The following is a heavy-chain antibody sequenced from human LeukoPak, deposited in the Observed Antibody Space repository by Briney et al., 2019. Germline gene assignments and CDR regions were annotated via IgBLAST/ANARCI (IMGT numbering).Heavy chain of an antibody. CDR2: ISAYNGNT. CDR3: AREWSGYCSSTSCYNYNWFDP. D-gene: IGHD2-2*02. CDR1: GYTFTSYG. V-gene: IGHV1-18*01. J-gene: IGHJ5*02. Sequence: ASVKVSCTASGYTFTSYGISWVRQAPGQGLEWMGWISAYNGNTNYAQKLQGRVTMTTDTSTSTAYMELRSLRFDDTAVYYCAREWSGYCSSTSCYNYNWFDPWGQGTLVTVSS.